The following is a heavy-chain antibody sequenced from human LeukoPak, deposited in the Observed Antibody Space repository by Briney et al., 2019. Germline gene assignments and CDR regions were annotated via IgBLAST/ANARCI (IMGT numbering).Heavy chain of an antibody. J-gene: IGHJ6*04. CDR2: ISSSGTI. CDR1: GFNFSSYE. CDR3: AELGITMNGGV. V-gene: IGHV3-48*03. Sequence: GGSLRLSCAASGFNFSSYEMNWVRQAPGKGLEWVAYISSSGTIYYADSVKGRFTISRDNAKHSLYLQMTSLRAEHTAVYYCAELGITMNGGVWGKGTTVTISS. D-gene: IGHD3-10*02.